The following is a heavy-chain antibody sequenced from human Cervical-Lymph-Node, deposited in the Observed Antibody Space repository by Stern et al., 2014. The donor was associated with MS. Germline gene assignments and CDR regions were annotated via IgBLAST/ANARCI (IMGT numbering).Heavy chain of an antibody. Sequence: QVQLGQSGAEVKKPGSSVKVSCKASGGTFSSSYAVSWVRQAPGQGLERMGRIIPIIGLANYAQKFQSRVTITADKSTSIVYMELSSLTSEDTAVYYCARGIVANRAGATLHNLFDSWGQGTRVTVSS. CDR3: ARGIVANRAGATLHNLFDS. CDR1: GGTFSSSYA. J-gene: IGHJ5*01. CDR2: IIPIIGLA. D-gene: IGHD2-21*01. V-gene: IGHV1-69*09.